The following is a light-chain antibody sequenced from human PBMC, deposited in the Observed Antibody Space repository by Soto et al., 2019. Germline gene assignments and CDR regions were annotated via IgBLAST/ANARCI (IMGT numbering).Light chain of an antibody. CDR3: QQYSDWPRT. CDR2: DAS. V-gene: IGKV3-15*01. Sequence: EIVMTQSPATLSVSPGEGATLSCRASQTFGGTLAWYQQKPGQTPRLLIYDASTRATGVPARFSGSASGTEFSLPITSLQSEDFAVYYCQQYSDWPRTFGGVTRVEN. CDR1: QTFGGT. J-gene: IGKJ4*01.